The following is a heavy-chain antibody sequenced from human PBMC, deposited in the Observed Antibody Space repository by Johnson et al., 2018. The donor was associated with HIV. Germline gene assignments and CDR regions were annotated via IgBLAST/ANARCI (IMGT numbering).Heavy chain of an antibody. D-gene: IGHD6-13*01. Sequence: VQLVESGGGLLQPAGSPRLSCAASAFTFSSYDMHWVRQATGKALEWVSAIGTAGDTYYPDAVKGRFTISRDNSNNTLYLQMNSLRAEDTGVYYCARSLIAAADAFDIWGQGTMVTVSS. CDR1: AFTFSSYD. V-gene: IGHV3-13*01. CDR2: IGTAGDT. CDR3: ARSLIAAADAFDI. J-gene: IGHJ3*02.